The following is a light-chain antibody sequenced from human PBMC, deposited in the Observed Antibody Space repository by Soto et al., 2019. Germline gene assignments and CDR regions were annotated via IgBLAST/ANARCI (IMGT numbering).Light chain of an antibody. J-gene: IGLJ2*01. CDR2: DVS. CDR1: SSDIGPYNY. CDR3: SSYTSSSTVV. V-gene: IGLV2-14*01. Sequence: QSVLTQPASVSGSPGQSITISCTGTSSDIGPYNYVSWYQQHTGKAPKLMIYDVSNRPSGISNRFSGSKSGNTASLTISGLQAGDEADYHCSSYTSSSTVVFGGGTKLTVL.